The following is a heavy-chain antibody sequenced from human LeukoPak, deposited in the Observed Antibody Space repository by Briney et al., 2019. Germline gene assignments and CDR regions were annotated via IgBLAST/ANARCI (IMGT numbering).Heavy chain of an antibody. J-gene: IGHJ6*02. V-gene: IGHV4-39*07. Sequence: SETLSLTCTVSGGSISSSSYYWGWIRQPPGKGLEWIGEINHSGSTNYNPSLKSRVTISVDTSKNQFSLKLSSVTAADTAVYYCARVISGYGYYYYGMDVWGQGTTVTVSS. CDR3: ARVISGYGYYYYGMDV. CDR1: GGSISSSSYY. D-gene: IGHD5-12*01. CDR2: INHSGST.